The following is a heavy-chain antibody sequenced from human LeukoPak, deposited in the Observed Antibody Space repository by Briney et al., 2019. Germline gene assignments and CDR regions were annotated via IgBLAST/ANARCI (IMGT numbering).Heavy chain of an antibody. Sequence: PGRSLRHSCAASGFTFSSYGMHWVRQAPGKGLEWVAVISYDGSNKYYADSVKGRFTISRDNAKNSLYLQMNSLRAEDTAVYYCARDLYCSSTSCYLKFDYWGQGTLVTVSS. CDR1: GFTFSSYG. D-gene: IGHD2-2*01. V-gene: IGHV3-30*03. CDR3: ARDLYCSSTSCYLKFDY. J-gene: IGHJ4*02. CDR2: ISYDGSNK.